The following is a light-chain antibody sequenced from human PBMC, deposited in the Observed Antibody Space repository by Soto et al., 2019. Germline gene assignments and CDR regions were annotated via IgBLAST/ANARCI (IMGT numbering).Light chain of an antibody. CDR1: QSVSSSY. V-gene: IGKV3-20*01. CDR3: QQYGSSTGT. J-gene: IGKJ1*01. Sequence: EIVLTQSPGTLSLSPGEGATLSCRASQSVSSSYLAWYQQKPGQAPRLLIYGASSRATGIPVRFSGSGSGTDFTLTISRLEPEDFAVYYCQQYGSSTGTFCQWTKVEIK. CDR2: GAS.